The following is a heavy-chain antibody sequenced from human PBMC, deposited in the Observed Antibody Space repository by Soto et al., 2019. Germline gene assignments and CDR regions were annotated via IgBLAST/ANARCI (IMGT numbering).Heavy chain of an antibody. V-gene: IGHV4-34*01. CDR1: GGSFSGYY. CDR2: INHSGST. J-gene: IGHJ4*02. Sequence: KQSQTLSLTCAVYGGSFSGYYWSWIRQPPGKGLEWIGEINHSGSTNYNPSLKSRVTISVDTSKNQFSLKLSSVTAADTAVYYCARGRGDYYDYWGQGTLVTVSS. D-gene: IGHD4-17*01. CDR3: ARGRGDYYDY.